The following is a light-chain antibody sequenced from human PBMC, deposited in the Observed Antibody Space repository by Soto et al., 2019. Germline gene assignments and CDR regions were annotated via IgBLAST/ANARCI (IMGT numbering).Light chain of an antibody. J-gene: IGLJ7*01. CDR1: SPNIGNDY. CDR2: ENN. V-gene: IGLV1-51*02. Sequence: QSVLTQPPSVSVAPGQKVAISCSGSSPNIGNDYVSWYQQLPGTAPKLLIYENNKRPSGIPDRFSGSKSGTSATLGITGLQSGDEADYYCETWDSSLSAAVFGGGTQLTVL. CDR3: ETWDSSLSAAV.